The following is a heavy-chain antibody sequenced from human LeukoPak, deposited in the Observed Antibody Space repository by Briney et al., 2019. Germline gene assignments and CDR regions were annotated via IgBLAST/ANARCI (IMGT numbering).Heavy chain of an antibody. CDR2: ISSNGGST. V-gene: IGHV3-64*04. D-gene: IGHD3-22*01. CDR1: GFTFSSYA. J-gene: IGHJ5*02. CDR3: TREILLSSGYSNWFDP. Sequence: GGSLRLSCSASGFTFSSYAMHWVRQAPGKGLEYVSSISSNGGSTYYSDSVKGRFTISRDNSKNTLYLQMNSLRAEDTAVYYCTREILLSSGYSNWFDPWGQGTLVTVSS.